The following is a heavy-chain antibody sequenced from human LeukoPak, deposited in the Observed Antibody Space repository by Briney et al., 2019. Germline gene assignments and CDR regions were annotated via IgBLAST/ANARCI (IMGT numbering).Heavy chain of an antibody. D-gene: IGHD1-1*01. V-gene: IGHV3-30-3*01. CDR2: ISYDGSNK. Sequence: PGRSLRLSCAASGFTFSSYAMHWVRQAPGKGLEWVAVISYDGSNKYYADSVKGRFTISRDNSKNTLYLQMNSLRAEDTAVYYCARGAAFTARTLNWYFDLWGRGTLVTVSS. CDR3: ARGAAFTARTLNWYFDL. J-gene: IGHJ2*01. CDR1: GFTFSSYA.